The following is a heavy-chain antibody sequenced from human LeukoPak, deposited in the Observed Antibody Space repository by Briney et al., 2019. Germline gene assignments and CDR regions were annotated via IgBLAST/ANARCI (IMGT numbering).Heavy chain of an antibody. Sequence: PGGSLRLSCVASGFTFSSYAMHWVRQTPGKGLEYVSGINSNGGSTHYANSVKGRFTISRDNSKNTLYLQMNSLRAEDTAVYYCAKAGIYDYVWGSYLVDWGQGTLVTVSS. J-gene: IGHJ4*02. CDR1: GFTFSSYA. D-gene: IGHD3-16*01. CDR2: INSNGGST. CDR3: AKAGIYDYVWGSYLVD. V-gene: IGHV3-64*01.